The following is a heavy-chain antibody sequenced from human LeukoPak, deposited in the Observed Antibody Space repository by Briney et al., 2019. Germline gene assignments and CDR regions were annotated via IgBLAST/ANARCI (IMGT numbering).Heavy chain of an antibody. D-gene: IGHD2-15*01. V-gene: IGHV3-21*01. CDR1: GFTFSSYS. Sequence: GGSLRLSCAASGFTFSSYSINWVRQAPGKGLEWVSSISSSSSYIYYADSVKGRFTISRDNAKNSLYLQMNSLRAEDTAVYYCARDRPYSGQDIVVVVAATPDYYYGMDVWGQGTTVTVSS. CDR3: ARDRPYSGQDIVVVVAATPDYYYGMDV. CDR2: ISSSSSYI. J-gene: IGHJ6*02.